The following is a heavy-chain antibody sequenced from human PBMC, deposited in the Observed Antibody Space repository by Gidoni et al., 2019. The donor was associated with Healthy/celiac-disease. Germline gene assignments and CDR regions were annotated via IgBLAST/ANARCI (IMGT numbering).Heavy chain of an antibody. V-gene: IGHV4-34*01. CDR3: ARATPCIGNPVGATPFDY. CDR1: GGSFSGYY. Sequence: QVQLQQWGAGLLKPSETLSLTCAVYGGSFSGYYWSWIRQPPGKGLEWIGEINHSGSTNYNPSLKSRVTISVDTSKNQFSLKLSSVTAADTAVYYCARATPCIGNPVGATPFDYWGQGTLVTVSS. D-gene: IGHD1-26*01. CDR2: INHSGST. J-gene: IGHJ4*02.